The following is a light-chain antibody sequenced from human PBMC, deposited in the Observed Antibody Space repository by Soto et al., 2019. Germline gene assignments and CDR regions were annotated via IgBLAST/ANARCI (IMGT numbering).Light chain of an antibody. CDR1: QSISRS. V-gene: IGKV1-39*01. CDR3: QQSYSTPDS. J-gene: IGKJ2*01. Sequence: DLQMTQSPSSLSASVGDRISITCRASQSISRSLNWYQQKPGKAPKILIYGASSLQSGVPLRFYGSGSGTDFTLSISSLQPDDFATYYCQQSYSTPDSCGQGTKREIK. CDR2: GAS.